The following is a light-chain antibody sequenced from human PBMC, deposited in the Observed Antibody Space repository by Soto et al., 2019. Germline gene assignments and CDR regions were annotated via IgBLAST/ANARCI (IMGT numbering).Light chain of an antibody. CDR1: SSDVGGYNY. Sequence: QSALTQPPSASGSPGQSVTISCTGTSSDVGGYNYVSWYQQHAGKAPKLMIYEVSKRPSGFPDRFSGSKSGNTASLTVSGLQAEDEADYYCSSYAGNKNVIFGGGTKLTVL. CDR2: EVS. V-gene: IGLV2-8*01. J-gene: IGLJ2*01. CDR3: SSYAGNKNVI.